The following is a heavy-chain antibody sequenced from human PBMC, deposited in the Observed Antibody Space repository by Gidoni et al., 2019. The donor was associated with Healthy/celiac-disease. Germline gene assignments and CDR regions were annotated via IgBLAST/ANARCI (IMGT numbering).Heavy chain of an antibody. D-gene: IGHD2-21*02. J-gene: IGHJ4*02. Sequence: QVQLVQSAAEVKKPGSSVQVSCKASGGTFSSYAISWVRQAPGQGLEWMGGIIPIFGTENYAQKFQGRVTINADESTSTDYMELSSLRSEDTAVYYCARGPRVTGGGNSGSLDYWGQGTRVTVSS. CDR3: ARGPRVTGGGNSGSLDY. CDR2: IIPIFGTE. V-gene: IGHV1-69*01. CDR1: GGTFSSYA.